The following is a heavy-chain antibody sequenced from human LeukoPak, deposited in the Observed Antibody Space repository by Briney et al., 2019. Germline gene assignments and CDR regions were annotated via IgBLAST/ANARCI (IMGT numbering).Heavy chain of an antibody. CDR3: ARIGVWFGEGNLSGYFDY. Sequence: PSETLSLTCTVSGGSISSSSYYWGWIRQPPGKGLEWIGSMYYGGSTYYNPALQSRVTISVDTSKNQFSLRLTSVTAADTAVYYCARIGVWFGEGNLSGYFDYWGQGILVTVSS. D-gene: IGHD3-10*01. CDR1: GGSISSSSYY. J-gene: IGHJ4*02. V-gene: IGHV4-39*01. CDR2: MYYGGST.